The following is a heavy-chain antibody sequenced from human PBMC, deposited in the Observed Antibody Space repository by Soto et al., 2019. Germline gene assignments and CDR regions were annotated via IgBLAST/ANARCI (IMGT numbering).Heavy chain of an antibody. CDR2: ISYDGADI. V-gene: IGHV3-30*03. CDR1: GFVFSRYG. Sequence: GGSLRLSCATSGFVFSRYGMHWVRQAPGKGLEWVVVISYDGADIYYADSVRGRFTISRDNSKDTLYLHMSSLRPEDTAVYYCVETPGVSVLGEFASWRQGTLVTVSS. J-gene: IGHJ1*01. D-gene: IGHD3-10*01. CDR3: VETPGVSVLGEFAS.